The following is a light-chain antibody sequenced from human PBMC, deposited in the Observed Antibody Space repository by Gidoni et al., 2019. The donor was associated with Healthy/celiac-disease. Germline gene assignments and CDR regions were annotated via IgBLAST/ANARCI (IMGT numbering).Light chain of an antibody. J-gene: IGKJ1*01. CDR1: QSLLHSNGYNY. Sequence: DIVLTQSPLSLPVTPGAPASISCRSIQSLLHSNGYNYLDWYLQKTGQSPQLLIYLGSNRASGVPERFSGSGSGTDFLLKISRVEAEDVGVYYCMQALQTPRTFGQGTKVEIK. CDR2: LGS. V-gene: IGKV2-28*01. CDR3: MQALQTPRT.